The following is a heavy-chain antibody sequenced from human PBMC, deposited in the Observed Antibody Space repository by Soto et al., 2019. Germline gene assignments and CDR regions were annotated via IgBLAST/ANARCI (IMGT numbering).Heavy chain of an antibody. CDR3: ARGFYDSNAYYPSYNWFDP. V-gene: IGHV3-48*01. CDR2: ISSSSSAI. J-gene: IGHJ5*02. D-gene: IGHD3-22*01. Sequence: EVQLVESGGGLVQPGGSLRLSCAASGFTFSSSGMNWVRQAPGKGLEWVSYISSSSSAIYFADSVKGRFTISGDNAKNSLYLQMNSLRAEDTAVYYCARGFYDSNAYYPSYNWFDPWGQGTLVTVSS. CDR1: GFTFSSSG.